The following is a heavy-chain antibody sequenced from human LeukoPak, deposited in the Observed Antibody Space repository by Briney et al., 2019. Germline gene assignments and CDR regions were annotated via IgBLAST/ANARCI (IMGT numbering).Heavy chain of an antibody. D-gene: IGHD4-17*01. V-gene: IGHV3-30-3*01. CDR2: ISYDGSNK. CDR1: GFTFSSYA. J-gene: IGHJ4*02. CDR3: AEPYGDYVGY. Sequence: GGSLGLSCAASGFTFSSYAMHWVRQAPGKGLEWVAVISYDGSNKYYADSVKGRFTISRDNSKNTLYLQMNSLRAEDTAVYYCAEPYGDYVGYWGQGTLVTVSS.